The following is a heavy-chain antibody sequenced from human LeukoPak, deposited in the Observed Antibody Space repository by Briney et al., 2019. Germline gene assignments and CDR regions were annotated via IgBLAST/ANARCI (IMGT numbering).Heavy chain of an antibody. J-gene: IGHJ4*02. CDR1: GGSISSGGYS. V-gene: IGHV4-30-2*02. CDR3: ARTIAAAGLYYFDY. D-gene: IGHD6-13*01. Sequence: SETLSLTCAVSGGSISSGGYSWNWIRQPPGKGLEWIGYIYHSGSTYYNPSLKSRVTISVDTSKNQFSLKLSSVTAADTAVYYCARTIAAAGLYYFDYWGQGTLVTVSS. CDR2: IYHSGST.